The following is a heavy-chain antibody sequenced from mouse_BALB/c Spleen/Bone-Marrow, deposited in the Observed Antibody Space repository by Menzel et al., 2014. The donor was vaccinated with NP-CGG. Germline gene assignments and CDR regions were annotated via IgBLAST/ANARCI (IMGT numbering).Heavy chain of an antibody. CDR1: GFSVISYG. CDR3: ARNDYGNPHYAMDY. D-gene: IGHD2-1*01. Sequence: VKLVESGPGLVQPSQSLFITCTVSGFSVISYGVHWVRQPPGNGLEWLGVILSGGSTDYNADFISRLSISKDNSKSQVFFKMNSQQADDTAIYYCARNDYGNPHYAMDYWGQGTSVTVSS. J-gene: IGHJ4*01. V-gene: IGHV2-4*02. CDR2: ILSGGST.